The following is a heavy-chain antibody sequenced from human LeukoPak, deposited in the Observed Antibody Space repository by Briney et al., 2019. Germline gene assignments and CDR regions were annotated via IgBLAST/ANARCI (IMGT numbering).Heavy chain of an antibody. D-gene: IGHD1-26*01. V-gene: IGHV3-15*01. CDR1: GFTFSNAW. Sequence: PGGSLRLSCAASGFTFSNAWMSWVRQAPGKGLEWVGRITSKTDGETTDYAAPVKGRFTILRDDSIDMVYRQVDSLRIEDTAVYYCTTDVGPVGIYYYYYGMDVWGQGTTVTVSS. CDR2: ITSKTDGETT. J-gene: IGHJ6*02. CDR3: TTDVGPVGIYYYYYGMDV.